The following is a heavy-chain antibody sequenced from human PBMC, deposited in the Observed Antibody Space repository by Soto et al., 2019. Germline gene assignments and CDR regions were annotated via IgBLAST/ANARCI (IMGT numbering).Heavy chain of an antibody. CDR2: LYNTGST. V-gene: IGHV4-59*01. CDR1: GGSISRYY. CDR3: ARDLWGYCGTDCYPLDV. Sequence: SETLSLTCTVSGGSISRYYWSWIRQPPGKGLEWIGYLYNTGSTIYNPSLKSRVTISVDTSKNQFSLKLNSVTAADTAVYYCARDLWGYCGTDCYPLDVWGQGITVTVSS. J-gene: IGHJ6*02. D-gene: IGHD2-21*02.